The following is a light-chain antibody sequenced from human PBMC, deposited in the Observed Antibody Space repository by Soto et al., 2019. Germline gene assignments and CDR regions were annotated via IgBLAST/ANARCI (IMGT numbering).Light chain of an antibody. J-gene: IGKJ1*01. CDR1: QVISTS. V-gene: IGKV1-5*03. CDR2: KAS. Sequence: DIQLTQSPSFLSPSIGESVTITCRASQVISTSLAWYQVKPGKAPKLLIYKASTLASGVPSRFSGSGSGTEFTLTINSLQPDDFATYYCQQYHIYSGTFGQGTKVDIK. CDR3: QQYHIYSGT.